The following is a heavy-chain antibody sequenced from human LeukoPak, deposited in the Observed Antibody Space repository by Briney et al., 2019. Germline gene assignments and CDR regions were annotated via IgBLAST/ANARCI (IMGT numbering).Heavy chain of an antibody. CDR3: AHMGYDYVWGSYRYPGIFYFDY. D-gene: IGHD3-16*02. CDR2: IYWDDDK. Sequence: SGPTLVNPTQTLTLTCTFSGFSRSTSGVGVGWIRQRPGKALEWLALIYWDDDKRYSPSLKSRLTITKDTSKNQVVLTMTNMDPVDTATYYCAHMGYDYVWGSYRYPGIFYFDYWGQGTLVTVSS. V-gene: IGHV2-5*02. CDR1: GFSRSTSGVG. J-gene: IGHJ4*02.